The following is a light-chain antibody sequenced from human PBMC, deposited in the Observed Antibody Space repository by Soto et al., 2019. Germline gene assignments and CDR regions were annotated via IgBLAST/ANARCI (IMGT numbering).Light chain of an antibody. CDR3: HHYHFYPFT. J-gene: IGKJ4*01. CDR2: KAS. Sequence: DIQMTQSPSTLSASVGARVTITCRASQSVSTWLAWYQQKPGKAPKLLIHKASTLEHGGPSRFSGGGSGTDFTLTISSLLPDCGVTDYGHHYHFYPFTCGGGTKVEI. CDR1: QSVSTW. V-gene: IGKV1-5*03.